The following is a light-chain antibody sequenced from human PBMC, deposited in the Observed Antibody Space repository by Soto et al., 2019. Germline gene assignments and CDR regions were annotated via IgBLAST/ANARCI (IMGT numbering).Light chain of an antibody. CDR1: QSVSSN. Sequence: EIVRTQSPATLSVSPGERATLSCRASQSVSSNLAWYQQKPGQAPRXLIYAASATATGIPARFSGSGSGTEFTLTISSLQPDDFATYYCQQYQTHATFGQGTRLEIK. CDR2: AAS. J-gene: IGKJ5*01. CDR3: QQYQTHAT. V-gene: IGKV3D-15*01.